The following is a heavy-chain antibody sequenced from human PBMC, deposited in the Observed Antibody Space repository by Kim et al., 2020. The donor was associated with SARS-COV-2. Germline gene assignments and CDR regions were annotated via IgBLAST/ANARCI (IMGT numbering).Heavy chain of an antibody. CDR3: ARDAGPGFDF. CDR1: GYIFSSYC. Sequence: ASVKVSCDATGYIFSSYCIHWVRQAPGQGLEWMGLINPSSGSPNYAQKFQGRVTMTRDTSASTVYMDLSSLRSEDTAVYYCARDAGPGFDFWGQGTLVTV. D-gene: IGHD6-13*01. V-gene: IGHV1-46*01. CDR2: INPSSGSP. J-gene: IGHJ4*02.